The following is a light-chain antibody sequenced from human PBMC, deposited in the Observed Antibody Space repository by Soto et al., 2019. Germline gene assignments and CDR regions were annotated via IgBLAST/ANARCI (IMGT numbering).Light chain of an antibody. CDR1: QSINKW. CDR2: DAA. V-gene: IGKV1-5*01. J-gene: IGKJ2*01. CDR3: QQYNIGYT. Sequence: IRMTQSPSTLSASVGDRVTITCRASQSINKWVAWFQQKSGRAPKLLIYDAATLQSGVPSRFSGTGSGTDFSLTISSLQPEDVATYYCQQYNIGYTFGQGTRLDIK.